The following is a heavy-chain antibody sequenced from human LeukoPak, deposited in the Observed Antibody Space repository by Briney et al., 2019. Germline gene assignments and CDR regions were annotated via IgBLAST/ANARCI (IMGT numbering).Heavy chain of an antibody. J-gene: IGHJ4*02. Sequence: QTGGSLRLSCAASAFTFSTFGMHWVRQAPGKGLEWVAVISYDGSDKYYADSVKGRFTISRDNSKNTLYLQMNSLRVEDTAVYYCAREVTEWGQGTLVTVSS. CDR3: AREVTE. CDR2: ISYDGSDK. CDR1: AFTFSTFG. D-gene: IGHD2-21*02. V-gene: IGHV3-30*03.